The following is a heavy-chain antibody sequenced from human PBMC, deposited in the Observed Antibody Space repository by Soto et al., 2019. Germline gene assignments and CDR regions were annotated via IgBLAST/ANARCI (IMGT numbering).Heavy chain of an antibody. V-gene: IGHV3-15*01. D-gene: IGHD6-6*01. CDR1: GFTFSNAW. CDR2: IKSKTDGGTT. J-gene: IGHJ6*02. CDR3: TTDLPRIAAPYYYGMDV. Sequence: PGGSLRLSCAASGFTFSNAWMSWVRQAPGKGLEWVGRIKSKTDGGTTDYAAPVKGRFTISRDDSKNTLYLQMDSLKTEDTAVYYCTTDLPRIAAPYYYGMDVWGQGTTVTVSS.